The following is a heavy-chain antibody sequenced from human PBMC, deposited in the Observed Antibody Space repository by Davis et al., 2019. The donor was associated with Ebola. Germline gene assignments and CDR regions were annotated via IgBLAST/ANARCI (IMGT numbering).Heavy chain of an antibody. CDR2: ISGNGDTT. Sequence: GESLKISCEASGFTFSSYVFTWVRQAPGKGLEWVASISGNGDTTNHADAVKGRLTASRDNSKDTLYLQMNSLRVDDTAVYYCARDRWDSTSPQDYWGQGTLVAVSS. D-gene: IGHD1-26*01. CDR3: ARDRWDSTSPQDY. J-gene: IGHJ4*02. CDR1: GFTFSSYV. V-gene: IGHV3-23*01.